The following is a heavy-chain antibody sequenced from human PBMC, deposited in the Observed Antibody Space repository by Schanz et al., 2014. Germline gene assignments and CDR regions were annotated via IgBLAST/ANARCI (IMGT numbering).Heavy chain of an antibody. CDR2: ISGSGGST. CDR3: AKGSVVVVAATLPFDY. J-gene: IGHJ4*02. Sequence: VQLVESWGGLVKPGGSLRLSCAASGFAFDTYWMSWVRQAPGKGLEWVSAISGSGGSTYYADSVKGRFTISRDNSKNTLYLQMNSLRAEDTAVYYCAKGSVVVVAATLPFDYWGQGTLVTVSS. D-gene: IGHD2-15*01. CDR1: GFAFDTYW. V-gene: IGHV3-23*04.